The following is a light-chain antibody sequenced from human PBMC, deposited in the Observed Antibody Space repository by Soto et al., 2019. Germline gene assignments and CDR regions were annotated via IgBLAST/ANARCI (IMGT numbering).Light chain of an antibody. CDR3: QQRGHWPRT. CDR2: EAS. V-gene: IGKV3-11*01. CDR1: QSVSTN. Sequence: VMTQSPATLSVSQGERAALSCRASQSVSTNLAWYQQKPGQPPRLLIFEASKRATGIPDRISGSGSGTDFTLTISSLEPEDFAVYYCQQRGHWPRTFGQGTKVDI. J-gene: IGKJ1*01.